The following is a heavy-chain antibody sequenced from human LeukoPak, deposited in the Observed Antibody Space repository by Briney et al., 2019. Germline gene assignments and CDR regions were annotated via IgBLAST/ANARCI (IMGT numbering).Heavy chain of an antibody. Sequence: GGSLRLSRAASGFTFDDYAMHWVRQAPGKGLQWISSINWVGDTSSYADSVKGRFTVSRDNAKNSLYLQMSSLRAEDTALYLCAGGDRNGWYFYYWGQGTLVTVSS. J-gene: IGHJ4*02. CDR2: INWVGDTS. CDR1: GFTFDDYA. D-gene: IGHD6-19*01. V-gene: IGHV3-43D*03. CDR3: AGGDRNGWYFYY.